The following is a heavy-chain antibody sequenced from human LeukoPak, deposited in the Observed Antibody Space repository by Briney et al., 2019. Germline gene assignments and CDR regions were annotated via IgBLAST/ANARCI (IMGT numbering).Heavy chain of an antibody. V-gene: IGHV1-18*01. CDR1: GYTFTSYG. Sequence: ASVKVSCKASGYTFTSYGISWVRQAPGQGLEWMGWISAYNGNTNYAQKLQGRVTMTTDTSTSTAYMELRSLRSDDTAVYYCARDGEAFLGPLLWFGDVGYYFDYWGQGTLVTVSS. D-gene: IGHD3-10*01. J-gene: IGHJ4*02. CDR3: ARDGEAFLGPLLWFGDVGYYFDY. CDR2: ISAYNGNT.